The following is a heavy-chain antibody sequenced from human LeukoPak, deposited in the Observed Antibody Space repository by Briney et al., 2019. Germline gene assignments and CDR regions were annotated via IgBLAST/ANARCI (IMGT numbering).Heavy chain of an antibody. Sequence: PGGSLRLSCAASGFTFSSFEMNWVRQAPGKGLEWVSYIGSSGSTIYYADSVKGRFTISRDNAKNSLYLQMNSLRAEDTAVYYCAREVDPGYFDYWGQGTLVTVSS. CDR2: IGSSGSTI. D-gene: IGHD5-12*01. J-gene: IGHJ4*02. CDR3: AREVDPGYFDY. V-gene: IGHV3-48*03. CDR1: GFTFSSFE.